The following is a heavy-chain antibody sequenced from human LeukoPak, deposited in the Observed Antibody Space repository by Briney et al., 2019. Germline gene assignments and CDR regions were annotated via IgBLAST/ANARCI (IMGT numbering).Heavy chain of an antibody. D-gene: IGHD3-10*01. CDR1: GFTFSSYG. V-gene: IGHV3-33*01. Sequence: GGSLRLSCAASGFTFSSYGMHWVRQAPGKGLEWVAVIWYDGSNKYYADSVKGRFTISRDNSKNTLYLQMNSLRAEDTAVYYCARVWFGELSLDYWGQGTLVTVSS. CDR2: IWYDGSNK. CDR3: ARVWFGELSLDY. J-gene: IGHJ4*02.